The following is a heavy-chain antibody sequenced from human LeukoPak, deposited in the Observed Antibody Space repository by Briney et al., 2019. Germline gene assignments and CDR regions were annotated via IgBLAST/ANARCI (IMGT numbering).Heavy chain of an antibody. CDR3: ARVLIVPAAIGANWFDP. CDR1: GGSFSGYY. J-gene: IGHJ5*02. CDR2: INHSGST. D-gene: IGHD2-2*01. V-gene: IGHV4-34*01. Sequence: SETLSLTCAVSGGSFSGYYWSWIRQPPGKGLEWIGEINHSGSTNYNPSLKSRVTISVDTSKNQFSLKLSSVTAADTAVYYCARVLIVPAAIGANWFDPWGQGTLVTVSS.